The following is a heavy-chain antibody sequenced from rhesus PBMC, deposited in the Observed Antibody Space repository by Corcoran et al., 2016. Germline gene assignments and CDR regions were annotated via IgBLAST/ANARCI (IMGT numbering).Heavy chain of an antibody. V-gene: IGHV4-80*01. CDR3: ARYFYGSGYFDY. CDR2: INGKSECT. Sequence: QLQLQETGPGLVKPSETLSITCVVPGSSFISNWWSWIGQPPGKGLEWIGEINGKSECTTCHPSLKSRLTIAKDASKNQFSLKLSSVTAADTAVYYCARYFYGSGYFDYWGQGVLGTVSS. D-gene: IGHD3-28*01. J-gene: IGHJ4*01. CDR1: GSSFISNW.